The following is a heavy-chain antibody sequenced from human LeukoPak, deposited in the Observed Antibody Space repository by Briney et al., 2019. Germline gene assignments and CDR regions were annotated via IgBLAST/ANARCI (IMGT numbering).Heavy chain of an antibody. D-gene: IGHD2-2*01. V-gene: IGHV1-58*01. J-gene: IGHJ5*02. CDR3: AADLLPTDPYNWFDP. Sequence: GASVKVSCKASGFTFTTSAVHWVRQARGQRLEWIGWIVVGSGYTNFARSFQERVTFTRDMSTGTAYMELSSRRSEDTAVYYCAADLLPTDPYNWFDPWGQGSLVTVSS. CDR2: IVVGSGYT. CDR1: GFTFTTSA.